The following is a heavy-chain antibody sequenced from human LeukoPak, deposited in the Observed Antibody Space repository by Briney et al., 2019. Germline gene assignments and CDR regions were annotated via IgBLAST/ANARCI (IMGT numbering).Heavy chain of an antibody. V-gene: IGHV4-34*01. CDR2: INHSGST. D-gene: IGHD3-22*01. J-gene: IGHJ4*02. CDR1: GGSFSGYY. Sequence: PSETLSLTCAVYGGSFSGYYWSWIRQPPGKGLEWIGEINHSGSTNYNPSLKSRVTISVDTSKNQFSLKLGSVTAADTAVYYCAREGVKPYYYDSSGYFDYWGQGTLVTVSS. CDR3: AREGVKPYYYDSSGYFDY.